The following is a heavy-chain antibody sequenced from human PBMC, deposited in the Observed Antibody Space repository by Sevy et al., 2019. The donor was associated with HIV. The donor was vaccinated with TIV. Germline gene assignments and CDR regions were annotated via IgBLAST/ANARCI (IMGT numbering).Heavy chain of an antibody. CDR2: ISYDARNE. CDR3: ARFPPERAFDI. V-gene: IGHV3-30*04. CDR1: GLPFSSYA. J-gene: IGHJ3*02. Sequence: GGSLRLSCAASGLPFSSYAMHWVRQGPGKGLEWVADISYDARNEAYADSVKGRFTISRDNSKNTLYLQMNSLRAEDTAVYYCARFPPERAFDIWGQGTTVTVSS.